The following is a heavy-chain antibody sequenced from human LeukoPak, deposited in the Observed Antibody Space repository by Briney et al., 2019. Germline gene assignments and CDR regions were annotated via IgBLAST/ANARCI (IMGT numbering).Heavy chain of an antibody. CDR1: GYSISSGYY. J-gene: IGHJ5*02. V-gene: IGHV4-38-2*02. Sequence: SETLSLTCTVSGYSISSGYYWGWIRQPPGKGLEWVGSIYHSGSTYYNPSLKSRVTISVDTSKNQFSLKLSSVTAADTAVYYCARDLAPYDSSGRFDPWGQGTLVTVSS. CDR2: IYHSGST. D-gene: IGHD3-22*01. CDR3: ARDLAPYDSSGRFDP.